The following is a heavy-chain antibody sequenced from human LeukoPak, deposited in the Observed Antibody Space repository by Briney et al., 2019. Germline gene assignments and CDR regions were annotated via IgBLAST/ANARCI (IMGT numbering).Heavy chain of an antibody. CDR2: ISSDGSLQ. V-gene: IGHV3-30*02. D-gene: IGHD5-18*01. CDR3: AKTDGYTYGNLHY. Sequence: PGGSLSLSCVASDFTFSKHGMHWVRQAPGKGLEWVASISSDGSLQFYTAHVKGRFTLSRDNSKNTLHLQMDSLTTEDTAMYYCAKTDGYTYGNLHYWGQGTLVTVSS. CDR1: DFTFSKHG. J-gene: IGHJ4*02.